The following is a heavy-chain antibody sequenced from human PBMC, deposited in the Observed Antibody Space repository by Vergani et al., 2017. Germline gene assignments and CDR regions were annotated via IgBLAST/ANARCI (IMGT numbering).Heavy chain of an antibody. CDR3: ARHALSRYCSSTSCHGWFDP. J-gene: IGHJ5*02. V-gene: IGHV4-59*04. Sequence: QVQLQESGPGLVKPSETLSLTCTVSGGSISSYYWSWIRQPPGKGVEWIGYIYYSGSTYYNPSLKSRVTISVDTSKNQFSLKLSSVTAADTAVYYCARHALSRYCSSTSCHGWFDPWGQGTLVTVSS. CDR1: GGSISSYY. D-gene: IGHD2-2*01. CDR2: IYYSGST.